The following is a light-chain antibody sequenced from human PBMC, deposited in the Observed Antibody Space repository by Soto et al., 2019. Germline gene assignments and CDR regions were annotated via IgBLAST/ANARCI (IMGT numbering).Light chain of an antibody. CDR1: QSISTY. J-gene: IGKJ4*01. CDR2: GAS. CDR3: QQSYTSPVT. Sequence: DIQMTQSPSSLSVSIGDRVTITCRASQSISTYLNWYEQKPGKAPNLLIYGASTLRSGVPSRFSGGGSGTYFTLTISGLQPEDFGSYYCQQSYTSPVTFGGWTKVEIK. V-gene: IGKV1-39*01.